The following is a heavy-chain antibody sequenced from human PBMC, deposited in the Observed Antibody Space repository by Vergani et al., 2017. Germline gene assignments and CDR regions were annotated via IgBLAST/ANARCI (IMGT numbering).Heavy chain of an antibody. CDR1: GYTFTGYY. CDR3: ASDIVVVPAATRAGFDP. J-gene: IGHJ5*02. V-gene: IGHV1-2*02. D-gene: IGHD2-2*01. Sequence: QVQLVQSGAEVKKPGASVKVSCKASGYTFTGYYMHWVRQAPGQGLEWMGWINPNSGGTNYAQKFQGRVTMTRDTSISTAYMELSTLRSDDTAVYYCASDIVVVPAATRAGFDPWGQGTLVTVSS. CDR2: INPNSGGT.